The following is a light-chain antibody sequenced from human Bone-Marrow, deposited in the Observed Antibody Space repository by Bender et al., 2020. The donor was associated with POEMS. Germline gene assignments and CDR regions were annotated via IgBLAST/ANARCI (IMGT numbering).Light chain of an antibody. J-gene: IGLJ7*01. CDR2: RTD. V-gene: IGLV1-44*01. CDR1: NSNIGYNS. Sequence: QSLLTQPPSVSGAPGQRVTISCSGSNSNIGYNSVFWYQQLPGMAPNLLIYRTDRRPSGVPDRFSGSNSGNTASLTVSGLQAEDEADHYCSSYAGSNNFAVFGGGTQLTVL. CDR3: SSYAGSNNFAV.